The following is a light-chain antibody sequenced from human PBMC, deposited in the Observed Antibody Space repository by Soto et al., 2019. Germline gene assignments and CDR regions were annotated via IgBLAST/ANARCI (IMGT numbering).Light chain of an antibody. J-gene: IGKJ4*01. V-gene: IGKV3-11*01. Sequence: IVLTQSPATLSLSPGESTTLSCRASQSVSSYLAWYQQKGGQAPRLLIYDASSRAPGIPARFSGSGSGTDFTLTISSLEPEDFAVYYCQQRSVWPTFGGGTKVDIK. CDR2: DAS. CDR3: QQRSVWPT. CDR1: QSVSSY.